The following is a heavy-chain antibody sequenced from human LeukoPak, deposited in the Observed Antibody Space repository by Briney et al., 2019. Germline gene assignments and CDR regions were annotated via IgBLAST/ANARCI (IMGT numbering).Heavy chain of an antibody. D-gene: IGHD5-24*01. Sequence: GGSLRLSCAASGFTISDYAMSWVRQAPGKGLEWASTVSGGGGPSIFYYADSVKGRFAISRDNSKNTICLQMNSLIADDTAIYHCAHGGGSQFHAWGQGTLVVVSS. J-gene: IGHJ5*02. CDR1: GFTISDYA. V-gene: IGHV3-23*01. CDR3: AHGGGSQFHA. CDR2: VSGGGGPSIF.